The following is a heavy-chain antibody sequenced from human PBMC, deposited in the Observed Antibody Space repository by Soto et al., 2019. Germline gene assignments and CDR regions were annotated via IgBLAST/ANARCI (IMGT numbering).Heavy chain of an antibody. CDR2: IYYSGST. D-gene: IGHD3-3*01. V-gene: IGHV4-59*01. Sequence: PSETLSLTCTVSGGSISSYYWSWTRQPPGKGLEWIGYIYYSGSTNYNPSLKSRVTISVDTSKNQFSLKLSSVTAADTAVYYCARSTGGYDFWSGYSKEHYYYYYYMDVWGKGTTVTVSS. CDR1: GGSISSYY. J-gene: IGHJ6*03. CDR3: ARSTGGYDFWSGYSKEHYYYYYYMDV.